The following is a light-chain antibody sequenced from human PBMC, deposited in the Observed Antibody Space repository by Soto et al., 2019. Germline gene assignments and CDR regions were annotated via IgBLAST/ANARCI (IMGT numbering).Light chain of an antibody. CDR2: DVS. CDR3: SSYTSGSTYV. CDR1: SRDVGGYNY. V-gene: IGLV2-14*01. Sequence: QSALTQPASVSGSPGQSIAISCTGTSRDVGGYNYVSWYQQHPGKAPKLMVYDVSNRPSGVSNRFSGSKSGNTASLTISGLQAEDEADYYCSSYTSGSTYVFGTGTKLTVL. J-gene: IGLJ1*01.